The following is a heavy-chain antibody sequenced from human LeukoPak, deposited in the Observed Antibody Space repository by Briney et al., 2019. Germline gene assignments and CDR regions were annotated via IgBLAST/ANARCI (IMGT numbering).Heavy chain of an antibody. V-gene: IGHV4-4*09. CDR1: GGSMSDYY. CDR2: IFGNVSP. J-gene: IGHJ3*01. D-gene: IGHD3-3*01. Sequence: SETLSLTCTVSGGSMSDYYWGWVRHPPGKGLEWIGHIFGNVSPNYNRSLKSRVTITTDPSKNQFSLQLSSVTAADTAMYFCARRFRTSGTLHHDAYDVWGQGTVVTVSS. CDR3: ARRFRTSGTLHHDAYDV.